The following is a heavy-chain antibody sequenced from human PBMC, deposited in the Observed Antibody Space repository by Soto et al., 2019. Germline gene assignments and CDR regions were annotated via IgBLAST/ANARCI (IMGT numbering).Heavy chain of an antibody. CDR3: ARRTSGWYLDY. D-gene: IGHD6-19*01. Sequence: EVQLLESGGGLVQPGGSLRLSCAASGFTFSSYAMSWVRQAPGKGLEWGSVISGSDGSTYYADSVKVRFTISRDNSKKTLYLQMNSLRAEDTDVYYCARRTSGWYLDYWGQGTLVTVSS. CDR2: ISGSDGST. V-gene: IGHV3-23*01. CDR1: GFTFSSYA. J-gene: IGHJ4*02.